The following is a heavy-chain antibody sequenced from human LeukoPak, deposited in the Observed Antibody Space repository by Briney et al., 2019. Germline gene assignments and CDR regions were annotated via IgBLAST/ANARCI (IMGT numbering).Heavy chain of an antibody. CDR3: ARDRARNYFDY. V-gene: IGHV3-30*03. CDR1: GFTFSRHG. D-gene: IGHD6-6*01. Sequence: GRSLRLSCAPSGFTFSRHGMDWVRQAPGKGLEWVAIISNDGSRKYYAHSVEGRFTISRDNSKNTLYLQMDSLRAEDTAVYYCARDRARNYFDYWGQGTLVTVSS. J-gene: IGHJ4*02. CDR2: ISNDGSRK.